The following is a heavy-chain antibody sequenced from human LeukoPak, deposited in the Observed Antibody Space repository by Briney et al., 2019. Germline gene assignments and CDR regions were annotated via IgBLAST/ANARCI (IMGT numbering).Heavy chain of an antibody. CDR1: GGSISSYY. V-gene: IGHV4-59*01. J-gene: IGHJ5*02. Sequence: EPSETLSLTCTVSGGSISSYYWSWIRQPPGKGLEGIGYIYYSGSTNYNPSLKSRVTISVDTSKNQFSLKLSSVTAADTAVYYCARVPYYYGSGSPQHIWFDPWGQGTLVTVSS. CDR3: ARVPYYYGSGSPQHIWFDP. D-gene: IGHD3-10*01. CDR2: IYYSGST.